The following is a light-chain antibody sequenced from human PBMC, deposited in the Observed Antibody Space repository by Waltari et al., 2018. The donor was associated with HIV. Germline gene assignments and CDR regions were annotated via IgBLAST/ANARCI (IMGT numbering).Light chain of an antibody. CDR3: ASYTVNSTGV. CDR1: ASDIGRYNY. CDR2: DVN. V-gene: IGLV2-14*03. Sequence: QSALSQPASVSASPGQSVAISCSGSASDIGRYNYVSWYQQHPAKAPPLFLFDVNNRPSGISDRFSGSKSGTTASLTISTVRTDDEADYYCASYTVNSTGVFGTGTKLSVL. J-gene: IGLJ1*01.